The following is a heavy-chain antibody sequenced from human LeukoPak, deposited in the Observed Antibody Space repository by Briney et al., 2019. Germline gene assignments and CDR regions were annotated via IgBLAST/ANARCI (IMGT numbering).Heavy chain of an antibody. CDR2: ISAYNGNT. CDR3: ARVCGGYSSSWYVCPADDFGY. V-gene: IGHV1-18*01. J-gene: IGHJ4*02. D-gene: IGHD6-13*01. CDR1: GYTFTSYG. Sequence: ASVKVSCKASGYTFTSYGISWVRQAPGQGLEWMGWISAYNGNTNYAQKLQGRVTMTTDTSTSTAYMELRSLRSDDTAVYYCARVCGGYSSSWYVCPADDFGYWGQGTLVTVSS.